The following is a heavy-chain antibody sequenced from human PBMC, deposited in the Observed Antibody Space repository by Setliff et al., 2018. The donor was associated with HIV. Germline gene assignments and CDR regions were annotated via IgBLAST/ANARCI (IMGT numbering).Heavy chain of an antibody. Sequence: PWGSLRLSCAASGFTFDDYGMSWVRQAPGKGLEWVSGINWNGGSTGYADSVKGRFTISRDNAKNSLYLQMNSLRAEDTALYYCARVGYSTGWYNWFDPWGQGTLVTVSS. D-gene: IGHD6-19*01. J-gene: IGHJ5*02. CDR1: GFTFDDYG. V-gene: IGHV3-20*04. CDR2: INWNGGST. CDR3: ARVGYSTGWYNWFDP.